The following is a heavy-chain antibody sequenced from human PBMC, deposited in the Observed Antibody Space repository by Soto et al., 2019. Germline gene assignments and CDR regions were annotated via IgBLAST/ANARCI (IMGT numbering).Heavy chain of an antibody. Sequence: SETLSLTCTVSGGSISSYYWSWIRQPPGKGLEWIGYIHYSGSTNYNPSLKSRVTISVDTSKNQFSQKLGSVTAADTAVYYCARQVFGSGTYNYWGQGTLVTVSS. J-gene: IGHJ4*02. D-gene: IGHD3-10*01. V-gene: IGHV4-59*08. CDR1: GGSISSYY. CDR2: IHYSGST. CDR3: ARQVFGSGTYNY.